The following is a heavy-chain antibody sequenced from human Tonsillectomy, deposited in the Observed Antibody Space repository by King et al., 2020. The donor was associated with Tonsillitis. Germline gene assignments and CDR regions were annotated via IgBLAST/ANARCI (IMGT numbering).Heavy chain of an antibody. CDR3: AKDGHYYAQGYYFDY. Sequence: VQLVESGGGVVQPGRSLRLSCAASGFIFSSYGMHWVRQAPGKGLEWVADISYDGSTKYYADSVKGRFTISRDNSMSTLFLQMNSLRAEDTAVYYCAKDGHYYAQGYYFDYWGQGTLVTVSS. CDR1: GFIFSSYG. V-gene: IGHV3-30*18. D-gene: IGHD3-10*02. J-gene: IGHJ4*02. CDR2: ISYDGSTK.